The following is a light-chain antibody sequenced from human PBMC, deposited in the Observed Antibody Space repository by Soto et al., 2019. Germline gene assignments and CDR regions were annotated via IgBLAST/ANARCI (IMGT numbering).Light chain of an antibody. CDR2: EVS. CDR1: GSDIGAYNY. Sequence: HSALTQPPSASGSPGQSVTISCTGTGSDIGAYNYVSWYQHHPGKAPKLILFEVSRRPSGVPDRFFGSKSGYTASLTVSGLQADDEADYFCSAFAGSGTSVFGGGTKLTVL. CDR3: SAFAGSGTSV. V-gene: IGLV2-8*01. J-gene: IGLJ2*01.